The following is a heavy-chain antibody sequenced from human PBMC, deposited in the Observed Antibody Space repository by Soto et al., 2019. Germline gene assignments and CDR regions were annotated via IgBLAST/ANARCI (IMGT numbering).Heavy chain of an antibody. D-gene: IGHD3-16*01. CDR3: VIWGFDY. CDR2: ISYDGSNK. CDR1: VFPFRDYG. J-gene: IGHJ4*02. V-gene: IGHV3-30*03. Sequence: HWGSLSLCWAASVFPFRDYGRHWVRQAPVKGLEWVAVISYDGSNKHYADSLKGQFTISRGNSKNTLYLQMNSLRDEDTAVYYCVIWGFDYWGQGTLVTVSS.